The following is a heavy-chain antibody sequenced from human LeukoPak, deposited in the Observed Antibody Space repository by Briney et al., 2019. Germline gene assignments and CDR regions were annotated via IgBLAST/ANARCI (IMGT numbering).Heavy chain of an antibody. CDR3: ARLATRYYDSSDAFDI. J-gene: IGHJ3*02. D-gene: IGHD3-22*01. CDR1: GYTFTSYG. V-gene: IGHV1-18*01. Sequence: ASVKVTCKASGYTFTSYGISWVRQAPGQGLEWMGWISVYNGSTNYAQKLQGRVTMTTDTSTSTAYMEPRSLRSDDTAVYYCARLATRYYDSSDAFDIWGQGTMVTVSS. CDR2: ISVYNGST.